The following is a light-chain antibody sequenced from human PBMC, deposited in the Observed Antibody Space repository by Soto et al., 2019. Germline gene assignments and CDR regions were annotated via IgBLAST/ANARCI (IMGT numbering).Light chain of an antibody. Sequence: QSVLTQPPSASGTPGQRVTIPCSGTHSNIGRNSVNWYLQLPGTAPRLLIFSSNQRPLGVPDRFSGSRSGTSASLAITGLRSADDAYYYCAAWDDSLNGRVFGGGTKLTVL. CDR3: AAWDDSLNGRV. V-gene: IGLV1-44*01. CDR1: HSNIGRNS. CDR2: SSN. J-gene: IGLJ3*02.